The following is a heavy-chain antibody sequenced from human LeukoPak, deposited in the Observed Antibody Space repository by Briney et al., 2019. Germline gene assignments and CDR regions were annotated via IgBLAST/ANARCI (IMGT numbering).Heavy chain of an antibody. V-gene: IGHV3-23*01. CDR1: GLTFTNSA. Sequence: PGGSLRPSCAASGLTFTNSAMSWVRQAPGKGLEWISTFSGSAVTTFYADSVKGRFTISRDNSRNTLYLHMNSLRAVDTAVYYCARDASDVPGTHYNIMTRLTYVNYFDFWGQGTLVTVSS. CDR3: ARDASDVPGTHYNIMTRLTYVNYFDF. J-gene: IGHJ4*02. CDR2: FSGSAVTT. D-gene: IGHD3-9*01.